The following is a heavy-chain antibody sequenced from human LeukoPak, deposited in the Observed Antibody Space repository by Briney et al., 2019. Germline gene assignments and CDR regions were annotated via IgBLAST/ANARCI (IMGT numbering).Heavy chain of an antibody. CDR3: ARSLRGYYQRPPHYFDY. D-gene: IGHD3-22*01. J-gene: IGHJ4*02. CDR1: GGSISSNSYY. V-gene: IGHV4-39*01. Sequence: PSETLSLTCTVSGGSISSNSYYWGWIRQPPGKGLEWIGSIYYSGSTYYNPSLKSRVTISVDTSKNQFSLRLSSVTAADTAVYYCARSLRGYYQRPPHYFDYWGQGTLVTVSS. CDR2: IYYSGST.